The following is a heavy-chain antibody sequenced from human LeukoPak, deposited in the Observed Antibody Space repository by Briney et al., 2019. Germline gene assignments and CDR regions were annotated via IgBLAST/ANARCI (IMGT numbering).Heavy chain of an antibody. CDR1: GFTFSSYS. Sequence: GGSLRLSCAASGFTFSSYSMNWVRQAPGKGLEWVSYISSSSSTIYYADSVKGRFTISRDNAKNSLYLQMNSLRAEDSAVYYCAREAFYSSSSSGADYWGQGTLVTVSS. D-gene: IGHD6-6*01. CDR2: ISSSSSTI. J-gene: IGHJ4*02. CDR3: AREAFYSSSSSGADY. V-gene: IGHV3-48*04.